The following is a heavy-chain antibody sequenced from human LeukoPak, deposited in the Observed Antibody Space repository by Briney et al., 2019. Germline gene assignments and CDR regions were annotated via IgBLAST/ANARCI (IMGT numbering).Heavy chain of an antibody. CDR2: ISYSGNT. CDR3: ARQSTDTTGYYGVGWFDP. CDR1: GGSLSRSY. Sequence: SETLSLTCTVSGGSLSRSYWSWIRQVPGKGLEWIGFISYSGNTNYSPSLRSRVTIPLDTSKNQGSLTLSSVTAADTAVYYCARQSTDTTGYYGVGWFDPWGPGTLVTVSS. D-gene: IGHD3-22*01. V-gene: IGHV4-59*08. J-gene: IGHJ5*02.